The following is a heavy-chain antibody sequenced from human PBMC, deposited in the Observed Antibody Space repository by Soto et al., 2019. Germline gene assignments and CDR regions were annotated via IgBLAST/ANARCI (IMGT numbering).Heavy chain of an antibody. CDR2: IIPMFGIT. V-gene: IGHV1-69*04. CDR1: GGPFSSYV. Sequence: QVQLVQSGAEVKKPGSSVKVSCKASGGPFSSYVLTWVRQAPGKGGEWMGRIIPMFGITDFAPKFQGRVTINADKSTTTAYMELSSLRSEDTAKYYCARDRALNNAAGGMAYWGQGTLVTVSS. D-gene: IGHD6-13*01. CDR3: ARDRALNNAAGGMAY. J-gene: IGHJ4*02.